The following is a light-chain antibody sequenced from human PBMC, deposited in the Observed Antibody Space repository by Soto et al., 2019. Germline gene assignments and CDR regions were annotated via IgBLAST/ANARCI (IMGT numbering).Light chain of an antibody. CDR1: SSDVGGYNY. CDR3: SSYTSSSTVV. Sequence: QSALTQPASVSGSPGQSITISCTRTSSDVGGYNYVSWYQQHPGKAPKLMIYDVSNRPSGVSIRFSGSKSGNTASLTISGLQAEDEADYYCSSYTSSSTVVFGGGTKLTVL. J-gene: IGLJ2*01. CDR2: DVS. V-gene: IGLV2-14*01.